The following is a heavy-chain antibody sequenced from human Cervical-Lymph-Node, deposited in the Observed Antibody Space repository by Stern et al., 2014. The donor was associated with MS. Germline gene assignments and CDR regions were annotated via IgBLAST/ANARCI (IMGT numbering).Heavy chain of an antibody. CDR3: AKDIAVADPFYFDY. Sequence: EVQLVESGGDLVQPGGSLRLSCAASGFTFSDYAMTWVRQAPGKGLEWVSGISGRGDTTFDADSLKGRFTISRDNSKNTLFLQMNSLRVDDTAVYYCAKDIAVADPFYFDYWGQGILVTVSS. CDR1: GFTFSDYA. J-gene: IGHJ4*02. CDR2: ISGRGDTT. V-gene: IGHV3-23*04. D-gene: IGHD6-19*01.